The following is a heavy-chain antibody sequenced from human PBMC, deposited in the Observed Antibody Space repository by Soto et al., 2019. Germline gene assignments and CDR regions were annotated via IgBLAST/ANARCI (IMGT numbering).Heavy chain of an antibody. CDR2: IYYSGST. CDR1: GGSISSGGYY. CDR3: ARSKGKVPYFDY. D-gene: IGHD3-10*01. V-gene: IGHV4-31*03. Sequence: KTSETLSLTCTVSGGSISSGGYYWSWIRQHPGKGLEWIGYIYYSGSTYYNPSLKSRVTISVDTSKNQFSLKLSSVTAADAAVYYCARSKGKVPYFDYWGQGTLVTVSS. J-gene: IGHJ4*02.